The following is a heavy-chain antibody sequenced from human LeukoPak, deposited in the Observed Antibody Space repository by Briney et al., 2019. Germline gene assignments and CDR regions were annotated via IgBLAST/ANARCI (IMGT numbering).Heavy chain of an antibody. Sequence: PSETLSLTCAVYGGSFSGYYWSWIRQPPGKGLEWIGEINHSGSTNYNPSLKSRVTMSVDTSKNQFSLKLSSVTAADTAVYYCASGPGTNLDYWGQGTLVTVSS. D-gene: IGHD1-26*01. J-gene: IGHJ4*02. CDR1: GGSFSGYY. CDR3: ASGPGTNLDY. V-gene: IGHV4-34*01. CDR2: INHSGST.